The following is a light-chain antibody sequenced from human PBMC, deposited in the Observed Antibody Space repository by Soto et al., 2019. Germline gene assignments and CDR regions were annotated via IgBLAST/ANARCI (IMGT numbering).Light chain of an antibody. CDR2: RNN. CDR3: AAWDDSLSEV. CDR1: SSNIGSNY. V-gene: IGLV1-47*01. J-gene: IGLJ1*01. Sequence: QSALTQPPSASGTPGQRVTISCSGSSSNIGSNYVYWYQQLPGTAPKLLIYRNNQRPSGVPDRFSGSKSGTSASLAISGLRSEDEADHYCAAWDDSLSEVFGTGTKVTVL.